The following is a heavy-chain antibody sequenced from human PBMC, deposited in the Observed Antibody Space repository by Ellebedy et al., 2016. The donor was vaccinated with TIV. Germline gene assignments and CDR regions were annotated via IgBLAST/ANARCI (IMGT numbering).Heavy chain of an antibody. CDR3: ARYNLVGVTDSYFDY. Sequence: GESLKISCAASGFTFSSYWMSWVRQAPGKGLEWVANIKQDGSKRFYVDSVKGRITISRDNAKNSLYLQMNNLRAEDTAVYYCARYNLVGVTDSYFDYWGQGTLVTVSS. J-gene: IGHJ4*02. D-gene: IGHD1-26*01. V-gene: IGHV3-7*03. CDR2: IKQDGSKR. CDR1: GFTFSSYW.